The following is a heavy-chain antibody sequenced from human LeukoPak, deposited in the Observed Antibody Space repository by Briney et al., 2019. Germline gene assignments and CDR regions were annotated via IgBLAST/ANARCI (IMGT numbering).Heavy chain of an antibody. CDR3: ARGAHRYCSGGSCYPTPQFDP. J-gene: IGHJ5*02. V-gene: IGHV1-69*05. CDR2: IIPIFGTA. D-gene: IGHD2-15*01. CDR1: GGTFSSYA. Sequence: GASVKVSCKASGGTFSSYAISWVRQAPGQGLGWMGGIIPIFGTANYAQKFQGRATITTDESTSTAYMELSSLRSEDTAVYYCARGAHRYCSGGSCYPTPQFDPWGQGTLVTVSS.